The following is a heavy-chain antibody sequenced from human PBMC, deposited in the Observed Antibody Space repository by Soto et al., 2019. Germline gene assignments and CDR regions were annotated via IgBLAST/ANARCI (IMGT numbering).Heavy chain of an antibody. J-gene: IGHJ6*02. D-gene: IGHD6-13*01. CDR2: IYHTGIT. V-gene: IGHV4-4*02. Sequence: KASETLSLTCAVSGFSISNNNWWTWVRQPPGKGLEWVGDIYHTGITNYSPSLKSRVTISVDNSKNQFSLRLTSVTAADTAVYYCARFSSSGLYYYFGMDVRGQGTTVTVSS. CDR3: ARFSSSGLYYYFGMDV. CDR1: GFSISNNNW.